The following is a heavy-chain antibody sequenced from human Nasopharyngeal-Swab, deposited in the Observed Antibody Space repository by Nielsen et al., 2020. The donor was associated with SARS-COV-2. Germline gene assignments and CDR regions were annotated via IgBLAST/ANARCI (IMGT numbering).Heavy chain of an antibody. CDR3: AREADFTGYYDF. V-gene: IGHV1-8*01. CDR2: MNLHIGNT. CDR1: GYTFTSHD. Sequence: SVKVSCKASGYTFTSHDINWVRQATGQGLEWMGWMNLHIGNTGYAQKFQGRVTMARNTSISTAYMELNSLRSEDTAVYYCAREADFTGYYDFWGQGTLVTVSS. D-gene: IGHD2-8*02. J-gene: IGHJ4*02.